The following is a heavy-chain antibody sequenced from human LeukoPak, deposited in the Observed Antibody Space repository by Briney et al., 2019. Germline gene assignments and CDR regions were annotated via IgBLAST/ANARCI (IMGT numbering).Heavy chain of an antibody. D-gene: IGHD6-19*01. CDR2: INHSGST. CDR1: GGSFSGYY. J-gene: IGHJ5*02. V-gene: IGHV4-34*01. CDR3: ARGDLTSSSGCFDP. Sequence: SETLSLTCAVYGGSFSGYYWSWIRQPPGKGLEWTGEINHSGSTNYNPSLKSRVTISVDTSKNQFSLKLSSVTAADTAVYYCARGDLTSSSGCFDPWGQGTLVTVSS.